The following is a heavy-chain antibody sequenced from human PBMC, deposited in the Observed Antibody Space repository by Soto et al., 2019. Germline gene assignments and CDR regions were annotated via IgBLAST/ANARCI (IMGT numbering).Heavy chain of an antibody. D-gene: IGHD3-3*01. CDR1: GFTFSSYW. V-gene: IGHV3-74*01. CDR3: ARGVSDYDFCSRYSTWFDP. Sequence: EVQLVESGGGLVQPGGSLRLSCAASGFTFSSYWMHWVRQAPGKGLVWVSRINSDGSRTSYADSVKGRFTISRDNAKNTLYLKMNRLRAEDTPVYYCARGVSDYDFCSRYSTWFDPWCQGTLVTVSS. J-gene: IGHJ5*02. CDR2: INSDGSRT.